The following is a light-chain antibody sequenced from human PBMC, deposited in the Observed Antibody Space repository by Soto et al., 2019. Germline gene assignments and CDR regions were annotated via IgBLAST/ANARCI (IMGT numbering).Light chain of an antibody. CDR2: EVS. CDR1: SSDVGAYEF. Sequence: QSALTQPASVSGSPGQSITISCTGTSSDVGAYEFVSWYQQHPDKPPKLMIYEVSNRPSGVSDRFSGSKSVNTATLTISGLQAEDEADYYCRSYTSSRTRVFGTGTKVTV. J-gene: IGLJ1*01. CDR3: RSYTSSRTRV. V-gene: IGLV2-14*03.